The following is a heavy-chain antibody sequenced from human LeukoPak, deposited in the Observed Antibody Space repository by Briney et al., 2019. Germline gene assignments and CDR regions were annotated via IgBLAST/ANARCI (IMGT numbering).Heavy chain of an antibody. Sequence: SETLSLTCTVSGGSISSSSYYWGWIRQPPGKGLEWPGSIYYSGATYYNPSLKSRVSISVDTSKNQFFLKLNSVTAADTAVYYCARHSFRSNSNNWFDPWGQGTLVTVSS. V-gene: IGHV4-39*01. CDR1: GGSISSSSYY. J-gene: IGHJ5*02. CDR2: IYYSGAT. CDR3: ARHSFRSNSNNWFDP. D-gene: IGHD4-23*01.